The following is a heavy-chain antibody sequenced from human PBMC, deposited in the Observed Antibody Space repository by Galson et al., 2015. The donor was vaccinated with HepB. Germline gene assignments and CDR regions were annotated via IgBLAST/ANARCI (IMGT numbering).Heavy chain of an antibody. Sequence: TLSLTCPVSGGSISSYYWSWIRQPPGKGLEWIGYIYYSGSTNYNPSLKSRVTISVDTSKNKFSLKLSSVTAADTAVYYCALSDDAFDIWVQRTMVTVSS. CDR3: ALSDDAFDI. V-gene: IGHV4-59*08. J-gene: IGHJ3*02. D-gene: IGHD2/OR15-2a*01. CDR1: GGSISSYY. CDR2: IYYSGST.